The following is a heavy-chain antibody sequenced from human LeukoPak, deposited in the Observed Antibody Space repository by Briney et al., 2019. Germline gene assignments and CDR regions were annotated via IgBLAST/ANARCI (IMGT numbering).Heavy chain of an antibody. CDR3: AREAGCYYDSSGRRSDY. CDR1: GGSISSGSYY. CDR2: IYTSGST. Sequence: TPSQTLSLXCTVSGGSISSGSYYWSWIRQPAGKGLEWIGRIYTSGSTNYNPSLESRVTISVDTSKNQFSLKLSSVTAADTAVYYCAREAGCYYDSSGRRSDYWGQGTLVTVSS. D-gene: IGHD3-22*01. V-gene: IGHV4-61*02. J-gene: IGHJ4*02.